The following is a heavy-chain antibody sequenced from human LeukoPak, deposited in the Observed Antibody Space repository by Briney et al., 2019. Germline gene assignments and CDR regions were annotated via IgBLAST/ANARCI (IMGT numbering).Heavy chain of an antibody. CDR1: GFTFSSYA. V-gene: IGHV3-23*01. J-gene: IGHJ4*02. Sequence: GGSLRLSCAASGFTFSSYAMSWVRQAPGKGLEWVSAISGSGGSTYYADSVKGRFTISRDNSKNTLHLQMNSLRAEDTAVYYCANTLRYYDFWSWGQGTLVTVSS. CDR2: ISGSGGST. CDR3: ANTLRYYDFWS. D-gene: IGHD3-3*01.